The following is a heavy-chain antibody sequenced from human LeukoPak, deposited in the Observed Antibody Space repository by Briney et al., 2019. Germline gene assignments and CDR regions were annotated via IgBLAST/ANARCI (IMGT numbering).Heavy chain of an antibody. D-gene: IGHD6-13*01. CDR2: IYYTGTT. J-gene: IGHJ4*02. CDR1: GGSISNTNYY. CDR3: ARDTAADTFDY. V-gene: IGHV4-39*07. Sequence: NPSETLSLTCTVSGGSISNTNYYWAWIRQPPGRGLEWIGSIYYTGTTFDNPSLKSRVTLSVDTSKNQFSLKLNSVTAADTAVYYCARDTAADTFDYWGQGTLVTASS.